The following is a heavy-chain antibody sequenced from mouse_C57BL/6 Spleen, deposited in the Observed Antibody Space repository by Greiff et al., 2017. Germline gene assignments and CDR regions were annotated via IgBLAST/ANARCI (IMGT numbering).Heavy chain of an antibody. D-gene: IGHD2-12*01. CDR3: ARLLYGGYFDV. CDR1: GYAFSSSW. J-gene: IGHJ1*03. V-gene: IGHV1-82*01. Sequence: QVHVKQSGPELVKPGASVKISCKASGYAFSSSWMNWVKQRPGKGLEWIGRIYPGDGDTNYNGKFKGKATLTADKSSSTAYMQLSSLTSEDSAVYFCARLLYGGYFDVWGTGTTVTVSS. CDR2: IYPGDGDT.